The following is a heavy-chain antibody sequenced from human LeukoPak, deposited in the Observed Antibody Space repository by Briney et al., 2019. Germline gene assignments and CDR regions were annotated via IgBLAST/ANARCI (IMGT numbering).Heavy chain of an antibody. Sequence: ASVKVACKASGGTFSSYAISWVRQAPGQGLEWMGRIIPILGIANYAQKFQGRVTITADKSTSTAYMELSSLRSEDTAVYYCATGMVLGVLTGGRDNQFDYWGQGTLVTVSS. J-gene: IGHJ4*02. CDR3: ATGMVLGVLTGGRDNQFDY. V-gene: IGHV1-69*04. D-gene: IGHD3-10*01. CDR1: GGTFSSYA. CDR2: IIPILGIA.